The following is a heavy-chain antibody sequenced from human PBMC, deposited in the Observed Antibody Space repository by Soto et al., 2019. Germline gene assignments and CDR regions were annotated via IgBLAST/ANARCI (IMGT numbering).Heavy chain of an antibody. CDR3: ANEDPYVPLKYRIAVAGTVDY. Sequence: GGSLRLSCAASGFTFSSYGMHWVRQAPGKGLEWVAVISYDGSNKYYADSVKGRFTISRDNSKNTLYLQMNSLRAEDTAVYYCANEDPYVPLKYRIAVAGTVDYWGQGTLVTVS. J-gene: IGHJ4*02. V-gene: IGHV3-30*18. CDR2: ISYDGSNK. D-gene: IGHD6-19*01. CDR1: GFTFSSYG.